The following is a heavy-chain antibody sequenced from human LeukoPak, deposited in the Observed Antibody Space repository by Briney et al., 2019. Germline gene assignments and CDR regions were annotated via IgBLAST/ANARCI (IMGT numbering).Heavy chain of an antibody. Sequence: GESLKISCKGSGYRFTTYWLGWVRQMPGKGLELMGIIYPGDSDTRYSPSFKGQVTISADKSISTAYLQWSSLKASDTAMYYYARPRGNSVDYWGQGTLVTVSS. D-gene: IGHD4-23*01. CDR3: ARPRGNSVDY. CDR2: IYPGDSDT. J-gene: IGHJ4*02. CDR1: GYRFTTYW. V-gene: IGHV5-51*01.